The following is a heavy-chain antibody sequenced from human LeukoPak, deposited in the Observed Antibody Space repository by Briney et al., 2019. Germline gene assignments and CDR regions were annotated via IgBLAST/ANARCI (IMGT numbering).Heavy chain of an antibody. CDR3: VRGVPYDSWSGPHYSDY. V-gene: IGHV3-7*01. CDR2: IKQDGSQE. Sequence: GGSLRLSCAASRFTLSTYWMSWVRQAPGKGLEWVAHIKQDGSQEYYVDSVKGRFTISRDSAKNSLYLQMNSLRAEDTAVYYCVRGVPYDSWSGPHYSDYWGQGTLVTVSS. D-gene: IGHD3-3*01. J-gene: IGHJ4*02. CDR1: RFTLSTYW.